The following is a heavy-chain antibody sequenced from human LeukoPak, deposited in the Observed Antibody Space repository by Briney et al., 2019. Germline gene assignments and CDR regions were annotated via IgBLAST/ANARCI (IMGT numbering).Heavy chain of an antibody. CDR1: GFTFSTYW. V-gene: IGHV3-7*02. CDR2: IKQDGSDK. CDR3: ARNYGGYPY. Sequence: GGSLRLSCAASGFTFSTYWMSWVRQAPGKGLEWVADIKQDGSDKYYVDSVKGRFTISRDNAKNSLYLQMNSLRAEDTSVYCCARNYGGYPYWGQGTLVTVSS. J-gene: IGHJ4*02. D-gene: IGHD4-23*01.